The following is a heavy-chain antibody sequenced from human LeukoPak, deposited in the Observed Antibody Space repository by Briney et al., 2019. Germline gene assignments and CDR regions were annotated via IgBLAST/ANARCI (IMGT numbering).Heavy chain of an antibody. CDR2: IYYSGST. CDR1: GGSISSYY. D-gene: IGHD1-26*01. J-gene: IGHJ4*02. V-gene: IGHV4-59*08. Sequence: PSETLSLTCTVSGGSISSYYWSWIRQPPGKGLEWIGYIYYSGSTNYNPSLKSRVTISVDTSKNQFSLKLSSVTAADTAVYYCARQGGSYLNVGYWGQGTLVTVSS. CDR3: ARQGGSYLNVGY.